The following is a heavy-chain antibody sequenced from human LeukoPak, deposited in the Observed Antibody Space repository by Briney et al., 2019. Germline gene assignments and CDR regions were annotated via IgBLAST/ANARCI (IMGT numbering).Heavy chain of an antibody. CDR1: GGSISSYY. CDR2: IYYSGST. J-gene: IGHJ6*03. D-gene: IGHD3-10*01. CDR3: ARESSTRSMVRGVGNMDV. Sequence: SETLSLTCTVSGGSISSYYWSWIRQPPGKGLEWIGYIYYSGSTNYNPSLKSRVTISVDASKNQFSLKLSSVTAADTAVYYCARESSTRSMVRGVGNMDVWGKGTTVTVSS. V-gene: IGHV4-59*01.